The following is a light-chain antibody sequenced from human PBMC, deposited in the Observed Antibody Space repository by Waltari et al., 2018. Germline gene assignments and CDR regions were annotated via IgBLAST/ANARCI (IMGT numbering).Light chain of an antibody. CDR3: QHYVRLPVT. V-gene: IGKV3-20*01. J-gene: IGKJ1*01. CDR2: AAS. CDR1: QSVSRA. Sequence: SCRARQSVSRALAWYQQKPGQAPRLLIYAASSRATVIPDRFSGSGSGTDFSLTISRLEPEDFAVYYCQHYVRLPVTFGQGTKVEIK.